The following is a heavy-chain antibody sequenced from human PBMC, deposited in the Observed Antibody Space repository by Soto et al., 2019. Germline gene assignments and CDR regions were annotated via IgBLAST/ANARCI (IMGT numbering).Heavy chain of an antibody. J-gene: IGHJ6*03. CDR1: GFTFSSYW. Sequence: GGSLRLSCAASGFTFSSYWMHWVRQAPGKGLVWVSRINSDGSSTSYADSVKGRFTISRDNSKNTLYLQMNRLRAEDTAVYYCHTEWKDYDMLTVSLGYYYYMDVWGKGTTVTVSS. V-gene: IGHV3-74*01. CDR2: INSDGSST. CDR3: HTEWKDYDMLTVSLGYYYYMDV. D-gene: IGHD3-9*01.